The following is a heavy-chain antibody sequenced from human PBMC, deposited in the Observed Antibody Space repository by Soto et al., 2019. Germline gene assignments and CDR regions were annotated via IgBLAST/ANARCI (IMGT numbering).Heavy chain of an antibody. CDR2: IYYSGST. CDR3: AREEPSGWVRAYFDY. J-gene: IGHJ4*02. CDR1: GGSISSGGYY. Sequence: QVQLQESGPGLVKPSQTLSLTCTVSGGSISSGGYYWSWIRQHPGKGLEWIGYIYYSGSTYYNSSLKSRVTISVDTSKNQFSLKLSSVTAADTAVYYCAREEPSGWVRAYFDYWGQGTLVTVSS. V-gene: IGHV4-31*03. D-gene: IGHD6-19*01.